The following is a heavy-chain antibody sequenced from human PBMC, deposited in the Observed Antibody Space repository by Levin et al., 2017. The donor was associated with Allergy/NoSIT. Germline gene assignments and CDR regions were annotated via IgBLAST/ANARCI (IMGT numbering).Heavy chain of an antibody. V-gene: IGHV3-48*01. D-gene: IGHD3-10*01. CDR3: AREFTMVQGIINPAFDS. CDR2: ISSSSSTI. J-gene: IGHJ4*02. CDR1: GFTFSISS. Sequence: PGGSLRLSCAASGFTFSISSMNWVRQAPGRGLEWVSYISSSSSTIYYADSVRGRFTMSRDNAKKSLYLQMNSLRAEDTAVYYCAREFTMVQGIINPAFDSWGQGTLVTVSS.